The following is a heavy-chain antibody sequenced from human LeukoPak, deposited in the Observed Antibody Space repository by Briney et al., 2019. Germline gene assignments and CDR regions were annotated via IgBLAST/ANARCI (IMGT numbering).Heavy chain of an antibody. J-gene: IGHJ4*02. D-gene: IGHD6-19*01. CDR1: GFTFSAYA. CDR3: AREQSGTRGWYTVDY. V-gene: IGHV3-23*01. Sequence: GGSLRLSCAASGFTFSAYAITWVRHAPGKGLEWVSAIRGNRERTYYADSVRGRFTISRDNSKETVYLQISSLRVEDTAVYYCAREQSGTRGWYTVDYWGQGTLVAVSS. CDR2: IRGNRERT.